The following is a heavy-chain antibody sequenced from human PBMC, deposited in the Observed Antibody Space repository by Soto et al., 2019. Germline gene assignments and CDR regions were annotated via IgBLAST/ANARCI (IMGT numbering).Heavy chain of an antibody. CDR2: IYYSGST. CDR3: ARASSGSLSAFDI. D-gene: IGHD2-15*01. Sequence: TLXLPCTVSGSSISSGDYHWSWIRQPPGKGLEWIGYIYYSGSTYYNPSLKSRVTISVDSSKNQFSLKLSSVTAADTAVYYCARASSGSLSAFDIWGQGTMDTVSS. V-gene: IGHV4-30-4*01. CDR1: GSSISSGDYH. J-gene: IGHJ3*02.